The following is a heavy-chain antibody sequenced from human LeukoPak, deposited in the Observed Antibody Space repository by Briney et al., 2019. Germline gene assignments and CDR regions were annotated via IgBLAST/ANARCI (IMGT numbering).Heavy chain of an antibody. Sequence: KPGGSLRLSCAASGFTFSSYSMNWVRQAPGKGLEWVSSISSSSSYIYYADSVKGRFTISRDNAKNSLYLQMNSLRAEDTAVYYCARDRTTVTAFDYWGQGTQVTVSS. CDR1: GFTFSSYS. D-gene: IGHD4-17*01. J-gene: IGHJ4*02. CDR3: ARDRTTVTAFDY. V-gene: IGHV3-21*01. CDR2: ISSSSSYI.